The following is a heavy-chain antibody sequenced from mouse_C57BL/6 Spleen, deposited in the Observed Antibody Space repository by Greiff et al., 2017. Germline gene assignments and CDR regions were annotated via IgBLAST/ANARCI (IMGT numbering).Heavy chain of an antibody. V-gene: IGHV1-39*01. CDR3: TRGTTGWDY. CDR2: INPNYGTT. D-gene: IGHD1-1*01. CDR1: GYSFTDYN. Sequence: VHVKQSGPELVKPGASVTISCKASGYSFTDYNMNWVKQSNGKSLEWIGVINPNYGTTSYNQKFKGKATMTVDQSSSTAYMQLNSLTSEDSAVYYCTRGTTGWDYWGQGTTLTVSS. J-gene: IGHJ2*01.